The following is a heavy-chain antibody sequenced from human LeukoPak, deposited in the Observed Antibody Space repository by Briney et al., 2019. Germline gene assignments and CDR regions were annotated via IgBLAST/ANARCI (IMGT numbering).Heavy chain of an antibody. CDR2: ISSSSSYI. CDR1: GFTFSDYY. D-gene: IGHD3-16*02. CDR3: ARERLGELSYHDY. V-gene: IGHV3-11*05. Sequence: GGSLRLSCAASGFTFSDYYMSWIRQAPGKGLEWVSYISSSSSYINYADSVKGRFTISRDNAKNSLYLQMNSLRADDTAVYYCARERLGELSYHDYWGHGAPVTVSS. J-gene: IGHJ4*01.